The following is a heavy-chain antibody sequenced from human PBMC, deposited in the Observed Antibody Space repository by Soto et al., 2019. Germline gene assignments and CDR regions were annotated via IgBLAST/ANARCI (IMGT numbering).Heavy chain of an antibody. CDR2: IRKKTNSYTT. Sequence: GGSLRLSCAASGLTFSDRYMDWVRQAPGKGLEWVGRIRKKTNSYTTEYAASVKGRFIISRDDSTNSLYLQMSSLKTEGTAVYYCTTVTTVDYYFDYWGQGTLVTVSS. J-gene: IGHJ4*02. V-gene: IGHV3-72*01. D-gene: IGHD4-17*01. CDR3: TTVTTVDYYFDY. CDR1: GLTFSDRY.